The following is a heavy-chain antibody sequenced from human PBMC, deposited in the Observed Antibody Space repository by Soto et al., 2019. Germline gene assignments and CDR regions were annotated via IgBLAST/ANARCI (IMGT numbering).Heavy chain of an antibody. D-gene: IGHD1-26*01. CDR2: ISYDVISK. V-gene: IGHV3-30*18. CDR3: AKDRALGWDSARYHKERAGMDV. Sequence: GALRLSCAASRFTFSYYGMHWARQAPGKGLEWVAFISYDVISKYYEDSVKGRFTISRDNSKNTLYLQMNSLRPDDTAVYYCAKDRALGWDSARYHKERAGMDVWGQGTTVTVSS. J-gene: IGHJ6*02. CDR1: RFTFSYYG.